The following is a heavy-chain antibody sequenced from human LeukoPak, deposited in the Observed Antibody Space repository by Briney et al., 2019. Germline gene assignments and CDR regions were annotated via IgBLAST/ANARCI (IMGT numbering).Heavy chain of an antibody. Sequence: GGSLRLSCAASRFSFSSYWMSWVRQAPGKGLEWVANINQDGSEKFYADSVKGRFTISRDNAKNSLYLQMNSLRAEDTAVYYCARKRSPGAFDIWGQGTMVTVSS. CDR3: ARKRSPGAFDI. CDR2: INQDGSEK. CDR1: RFSFSSYW. V-gene: IGHV3-7*01. J-gene: IGHJ3*02.